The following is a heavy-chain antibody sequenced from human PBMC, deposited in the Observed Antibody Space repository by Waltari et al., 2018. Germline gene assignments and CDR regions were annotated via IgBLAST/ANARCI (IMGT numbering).Heavy chain of an antibody. V-gene: IGHV3-21*03. CDR3: TRDLYGSGGDWFDP. CDR1: GFAFSAFD. CDR2: IGGTHSNI. J-gene: IGHJ5*02. Sequence: EVRLAESGGGLVKPGGSLRLPCTASGFAFSAFDLNWVRQAPGTGLEWVSSIGGTHSNIFYADSVKGRFTVSRDNAKNSLYLQMDNLRAEDSGLYFCTRDLYGSGGDWFDPWGQGTLVTVSS. D-gene: IGHD3-10*01.